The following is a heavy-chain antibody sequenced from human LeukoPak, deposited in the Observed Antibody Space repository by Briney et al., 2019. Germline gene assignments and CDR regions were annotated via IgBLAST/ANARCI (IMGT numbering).Heavy chain of an antibody. V-gene: IGHV3-21*06. J-gene: IGHJ3*02. CDR2: TDTSGNYI. D-gene: IGHD3-10*01. CDR3: ARGRSITLLRGVAMSDGFDI. Sequence: PGGSLRLSCAASGFTFSSYGMHWVRQAPGKGLEWVSFTDTSGNYIYYGDSVKGRFTISRDNARNLLFLQMNGLRAEDTAVYYCARGRSITLLRGVAMSDGFDIWGQGAMVAVSS. CDR1: GFTFSSYG.